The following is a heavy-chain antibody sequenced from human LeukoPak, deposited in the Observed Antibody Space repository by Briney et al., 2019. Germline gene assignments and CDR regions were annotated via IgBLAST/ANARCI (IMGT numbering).Heavy chain of an antibody. CDR1: GFTFSSYS. CDR3: ARDSIFWRYGMDV. D-gene: IGHD3-3*02. J-gene: IGHJ6*02. Sequence: GGSLRLSCAASGFTFSSYSMNWVRQAPGKGLEWVSYISSSGSTIYYADSVKGRFTISRDNAKNSLYLQMNSLRAEDTAVYYCARDSIFWRYGMDVWGQGTTVTVSS. CDR2: ISSSGSTI. V-gene: IGHV3-48*04.